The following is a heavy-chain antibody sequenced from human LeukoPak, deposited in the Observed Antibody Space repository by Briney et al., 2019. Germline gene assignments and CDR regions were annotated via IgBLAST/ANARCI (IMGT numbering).Heavy chain of an antibody. CDR3: ARGSPTYYDSSANDY. D-gene: IGHD3-22*01. Sequence: ASVKVCCKASGYTFTGYYMHWVRQAPGQGLEWMGWISAYNGNTNYEQKLQGRVTMTTDTSTNTAYMELRSLRSDDTAVYYCARGSPTYYDSSANDYWGQGTLVTVSS. V-gene: IGHV1-18*04. CDR2: ISAYNGNT. CDR1: GYTFTGYY. J-gene: IGHJ4*02.